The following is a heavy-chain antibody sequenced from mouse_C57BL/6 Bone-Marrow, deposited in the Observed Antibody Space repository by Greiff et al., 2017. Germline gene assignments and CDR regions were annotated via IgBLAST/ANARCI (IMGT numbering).Heavy chain of an antibody. J-gene: IGHJ1*01. V-gene: IGHV1-18*01. CDR1: GYTFTNYN. Sequence: EVQLQQSGPELVKPGASVKMPCKASGYTFTNYNMDWVKQSPGKGLEWIGAINPSNGGTIYNQKFKGKATLTVDKSSSTAYMEPSSLTSEDTAVYYCASAVYYGSEENWYLDVWGQGTTVTVSS. CDR2: INPSNGGT. CDR3: ASAVYYGSEENWYLDV. D-gene: IGHD1-1*01.